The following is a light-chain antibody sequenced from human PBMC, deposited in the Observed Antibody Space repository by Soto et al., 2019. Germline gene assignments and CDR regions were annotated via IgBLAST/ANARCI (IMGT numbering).Light chain of an antibody. CDR2: DVS. CDR1: SSDVGGYNY. J-gene: IGLJ1*01. Sequence: LTQPRSVSGSPGQSVTISCTGTSSDVGGYNYVSWYQQHPGKAPKLMIYDVSKRPSGVPDRFSGSKSGNTASLTISGLQAEDEADYYCCSYAGSYTFVFGTGTKLTVL. CDR3: CSYAGSYTFV. V-gene: IGLV2-11*01.